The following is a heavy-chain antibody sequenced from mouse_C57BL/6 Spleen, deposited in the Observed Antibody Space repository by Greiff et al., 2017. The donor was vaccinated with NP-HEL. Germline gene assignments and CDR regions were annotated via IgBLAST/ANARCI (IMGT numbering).Heavy chain of an antibody. J-gene: IGHJ4*01. Sequence: QVQLQQPGAELVMPGASVKLSCKASGYTFTSYWMHWVKQRPGQGLEWIGEIDPSDSYTNYNQQFKGKSTLTVDKSSSTAYMQLSSLTSEDSAVYYCARYDSKGGLYAMDYWGQGTSVTVSS. D-gene: IGHD2-5*01. CDR3: ARYDSKGGLYAMDY. V-gene: IGHV1-69*01. CDR2: IDPSDSYT. CDR1: GYTFTSYW.